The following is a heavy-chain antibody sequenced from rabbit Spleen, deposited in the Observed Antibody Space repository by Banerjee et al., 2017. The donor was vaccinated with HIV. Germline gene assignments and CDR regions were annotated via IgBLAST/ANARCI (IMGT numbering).Heavy chain of an antibody. CDR2: INAVTGKA. V-gene: IGHV1S45*01. J-gene: IGHJ4*01. CDR3: ARGPVSGIHTYVDYFNL. D-gene: IGHD1-1*01. Sequence: QEQLVESGGGLVRPEGSLKLSCTASGFSFSNKAVMCWVRQAPGKGLQWIACINAVTGKAVYATWAKGRFTFSKTSSTTVTLQMTSLTAADTATYFCARGPVSGIHTYVDYFNLWGPGTLVTVS. CDR1: GFSFSNKAV.